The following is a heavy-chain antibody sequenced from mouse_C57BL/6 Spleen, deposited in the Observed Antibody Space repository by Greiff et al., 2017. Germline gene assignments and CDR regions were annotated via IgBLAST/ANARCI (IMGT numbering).Heavy chain of an antibody. D-gene: IGHD1-1*01. CDR3: AREGVTTVVATERYYFDY. Sequence: VQLQQSGPVLVKPGASVKMSCKASGYTFTDYYMNWVKQSHGKSLEWIGVINPYNGGTSYNQKFKGKATLTVDKSSSTAYMELNSLTSEDSAVYYCAREGVTTVVATERYYFDYWGQGTTLTVSS. V-gene: IGHV1-19*01. CDR2: INPYNGGT. J-gene: IGHJ2*01. CDR1: GYTFTDYY.